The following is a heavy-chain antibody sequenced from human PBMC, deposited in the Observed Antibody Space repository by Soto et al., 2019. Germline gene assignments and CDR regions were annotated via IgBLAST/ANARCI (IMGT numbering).Heavy chain of an antibody. J-gene: IGHJ3*02. Sequence: GRSLRLSCAASGFTFSSYWMSWVRQAPGKGLEWVANIKQDGSEKYYVDSVKGRFTISRDNAKNSLYLQMNSLRAEDTAVYYCASIVAYCGGDCYSNDAFDIWGQGTMVTVS. D-gene: IGHD2-21*02. CDR2: IKQDGSEK. V-gene: IGHV3-7*02. CDR1: GFTFSSYW. CDR3: ASIVAYCGGDCYSNDAFDI.